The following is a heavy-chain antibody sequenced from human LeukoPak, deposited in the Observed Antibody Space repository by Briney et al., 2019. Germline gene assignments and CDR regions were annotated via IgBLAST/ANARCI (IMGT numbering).Heavy chain of an antibody. D-gene: IGHD5-18*01. CDR3: ARDLGTAMVPGYYYGMDV. V-gene: IGHV3-48*02. CDR2: ISSSSSTI. J-gene: IGHJ6*02. CDR1: GFTFSSYS. Sequence: PGGSLRLSCAASGFTFSSYSINWVRQAPGKGLEWVSYISSSSSTIYYADSVKGRFTISRDNAKNSLYLQMNSLRDEDTAVYYCARDLGTAMVPGYYYGMDVWGQGTTVTASS.